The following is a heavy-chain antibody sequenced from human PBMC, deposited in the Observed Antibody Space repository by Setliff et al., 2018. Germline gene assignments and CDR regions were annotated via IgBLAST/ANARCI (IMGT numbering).Heavy chain of an antibody. D-gene: IGHD3-22*01. J-gene: IGHJ5*02. CDR1: GGSFSAYY. Sequence: SETLSLTCTVYGGSFSAYYWSWIRQPPGKGLEWIGEISHGGGTNYNPSPKRRVTISIDTTKNLFSLKLTSVTAADTAVYYCATGDVYDSSAFFSDWFDPWGQGTLVTVSS. V-gene: IGHV4-34*01. CDR2: ISHGGGT. CDR3: ATGDVYDSSAFFSDWFDP.